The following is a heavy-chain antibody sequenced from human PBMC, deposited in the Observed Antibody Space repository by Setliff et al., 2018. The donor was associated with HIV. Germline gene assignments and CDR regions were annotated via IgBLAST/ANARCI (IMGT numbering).Heavy chain of an antibody. J-gene: IGHJ4*02. CDR3: AQDPRPDYTGQYFFFAY. D-gene: IGHD2-2*02. Sequence: GGSLRLSCAASGFTFSSYGMHWVRQAPGKGLEWVAVIWYDGSNKYYADSVKGRFTISRDNAKNSVSLQMNSLRVEDTAVYYCAQDPRPDYTGQYFFFAYWGQGALVTVSS. CDR1: GFTFSSYG. CDR2: IWYDGSNK. V-gene: IGHV3-33*06.